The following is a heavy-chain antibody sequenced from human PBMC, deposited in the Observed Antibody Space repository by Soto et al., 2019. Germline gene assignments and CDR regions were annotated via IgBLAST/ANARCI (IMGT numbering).Heavy chain of an antibody. D-gene: IGHD2-2*01. CDR2: ISGTGVPT. CDR1: GFAFSAYA. V-gene: IGHV3-23*01. J-gene: IGHJ5*02. Sequence: EVQLLESGGGLVQPGGSLRLSCAASGFAFSAYAMSWVRQAPGKGLECISLISGTGVPTLYAESVKGRFSVSRDNSKDTLFLEMNNLRDDDTAIYYSAKSFCSSSSCFFLWVDPWGPGTLVTVSS. CDR3: AKSFCSSSSCFFLWVDP.